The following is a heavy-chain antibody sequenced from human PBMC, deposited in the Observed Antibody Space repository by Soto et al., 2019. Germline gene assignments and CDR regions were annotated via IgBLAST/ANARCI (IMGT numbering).Heavy chain of an antibody. CDR3: ARGVVAAPYNWFDP. D-gene: IGHD2-15*01. V-gene: IGHV4-59*01. J-gene: IGHJ5*02. CDR1: GGSISSYY. CDR2: IYYSGST. Sequence: SETLSLTCTVSGGSISSYYWSWIRQPPGKGLEWIGYIYYSGSTNYNPSLKSRVTISVDTSKNQFSLKLSSVTAADTAVYYCARGVVAAPYNWFDPWGQGTLVTVSS.